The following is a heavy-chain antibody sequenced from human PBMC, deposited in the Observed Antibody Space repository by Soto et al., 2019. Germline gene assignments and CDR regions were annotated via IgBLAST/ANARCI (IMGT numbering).Heavy chain of an antibody. V-gene: IGHV1-2*04. CDR3: ARARTIFGVVDYYYGMDV. J-gene: IGHJ6*02. CDR1: GYTFTGYY. Sequence: ASVKVSCKASGYTFTGYYMHWVRQAPGQGLEWMGWINPNSGGTNYAQKFQGWVTMTRDTSISTAYMELSRLRSDDTAVYYCARARTIFGVVDYYYGMDVWGQGTTVTVSS. D-gene: IGHD3-3*01. CDR2: INPNSGGT.